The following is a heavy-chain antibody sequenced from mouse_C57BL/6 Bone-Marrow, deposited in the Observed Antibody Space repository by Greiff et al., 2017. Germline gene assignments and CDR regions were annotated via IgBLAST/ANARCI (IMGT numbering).Heavy chain of an antibody. J-gene: IGHJ1*03. D-gene: IGHD2-1*01. V-gene: IGHV6-3*01. Sequence: DVKLQESGGGLVQPGGSMKLSCVASGFTFSNYWMNWVRQSPEKGLEWVAQIRLKSDNYASHYAESVKGRFTISRDDSKSSVYLQINNLRAEDTGIYYCTGDGNYLYGYFDVWGTGTTVTVSS. CDR1: GFTFSNYW. CDR2: IRLKSDNYAS. CDR3: TGDGNYLYGYFDV.